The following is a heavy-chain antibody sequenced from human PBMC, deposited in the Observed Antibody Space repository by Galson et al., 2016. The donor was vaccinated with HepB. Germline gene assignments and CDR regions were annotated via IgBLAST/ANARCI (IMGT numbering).Heavy chain of an antibody. J-gene: IGHJ4*02. CDR2: IKMDGSEI. CDR1: GFTFSSYW. CDR3: AREGTLTAYNFDS. Sequence: SLRLSCAVSGFTFSSYWLSWVRQAPGKGLEWVANIKMDGSEIHYVDSVKGRFTISRDNANNALYLQMNSLRVVDTAVYYCAREGTLTAYNFDSWGQGTLVTVSS. D-gene: IGHD3-9*01. V-gene: IGHV3-7*03.